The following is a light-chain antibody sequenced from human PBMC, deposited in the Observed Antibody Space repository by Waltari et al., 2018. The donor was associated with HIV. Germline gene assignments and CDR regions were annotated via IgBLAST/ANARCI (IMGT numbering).Light chain of an antibody. CDR3: SSYAGSDNYVV. CDR2: EVD. CDR1: SSDIGASEF. Sequence: QSALTQPPSASGSPGQSVTISCTGTSSDIGASEFVSWYQQHPGKAPKFIIFEVDQRPSGVPDRFSGSKSGNTASLTVSGLQAEDEAYYFCSSYAGSDNYVVFGGGTKLTVL. J-gene: IGLJ2*01. V-gene: IGLV2-8*01.